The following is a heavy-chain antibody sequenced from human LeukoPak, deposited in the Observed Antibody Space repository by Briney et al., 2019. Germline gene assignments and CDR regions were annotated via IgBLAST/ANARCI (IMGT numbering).Heavy chain of an antibody. CDR2: INAGNGNT. CDR1: GHTFTNCG. Sequence: AAVKVSCKSSGHTFTNCGINWVRQAPGQGLEWMGWINAGNGNTKYSQEFQGRVTITRDTSASTAYMELSSLRSEDMAVYYCARGPERGTGTGKPLPWVFDPWGQGTLVTVSS. V-gene: IGHV1-3*03. J-gene: IGHJ5*02. CDR3: ARGPERGTGTGKPLPWVFDP. D-gene: IGHD1-1*01.